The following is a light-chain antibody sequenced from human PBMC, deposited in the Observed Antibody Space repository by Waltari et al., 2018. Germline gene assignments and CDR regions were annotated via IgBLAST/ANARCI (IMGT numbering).Light chain of an antibody. CDR3: QVWDSGSDHYV. Sequence: SYVLTQPPSVSVAPGQTARITCDGNKIGSKNVHWYQQKPGQAPVLVVYDDGDRPSGIPGRFSYSNAGNTATLTIGRVDAGDEADYYCQVWDSGSDHYVFGTVTKVTVL. CDR1: KIGSKN. CDR2: DDG. V-gene: IGLV3-21*02. J-gene: IGLJ1*01.